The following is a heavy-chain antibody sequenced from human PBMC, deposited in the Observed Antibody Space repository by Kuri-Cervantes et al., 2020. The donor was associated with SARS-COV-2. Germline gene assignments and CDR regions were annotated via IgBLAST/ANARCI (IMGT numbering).Heavy chain of an antibody. Sequence: GGSLRLSCKAAGYTVTPFWIGWVRQTPGKGLEWMGIIYPGDSDTRYSPSFQGQVSISVDKSNTTAYLQWSSLKASDTAVYYCARHRNPYSDYSLDLWGQGTLVTVSS. D-gene: IGHD4-11*01. CDR2: IYPGDSDT. CDR3: ARHRNPYSDYSLDL. CDR1: GYTVTPFW. V-gene: IGHV5-51*01. J-gene: IGHJ5*02.